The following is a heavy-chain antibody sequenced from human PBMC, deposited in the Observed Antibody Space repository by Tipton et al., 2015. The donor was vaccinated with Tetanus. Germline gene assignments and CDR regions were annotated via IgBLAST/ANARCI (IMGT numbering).Heavy chain of an antibody. D-gene: IGHD3-10*01. CDR3: ARGARPGYSYCGMDV. CDR1: GGSVSSGSYY. CDR2: IYYSGST. J-gene: IGHJ6*02. Sequence: TLSLTCTVSGGSVSSGSYYWSWIRQPPGKGLEWIGYIYYSGSTNYNPSLKSRVTISEDTSKNQFSLKLSSVTAADTAVYYCARGARPGYSYCGMDVWGQGTTVTVSS. V-gene: IGHV4-61*01.